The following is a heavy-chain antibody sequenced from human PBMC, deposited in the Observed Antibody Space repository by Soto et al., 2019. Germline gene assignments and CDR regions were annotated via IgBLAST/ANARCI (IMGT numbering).Heavy chain of an antibody. V-gene: IGHV3-30*18. CDR1: GFTFSSYG. D-gene: IGHD2-2*01. CDR2: ISYDGSNK. J-gene: IGHJ4*02. CDR3: ANLVVYCISTSCPSF. Sequence: QVQLVESGGGVVQPGRSLRLSCAASGFTFSSYGMHWVRQAPGKGLEWVAVISYDGSNKYYADSVKGRFTISRDNSKNTLYLQMNSLRAEDTVVYYCANLVVYCISTSCPSFWGQGTLVTVSS.